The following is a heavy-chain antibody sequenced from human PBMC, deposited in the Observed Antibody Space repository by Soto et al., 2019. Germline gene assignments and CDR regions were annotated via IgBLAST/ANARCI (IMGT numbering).Heavy chain of an antibody. CDR2: INPNSGGT. V-gene: IGHV1-2*04. D-gene: IGHD6-19*01. J-gene: IGHJ6*02. CDR1: GYTFTGYY. CDR3: ARGELAVAAPVDYYYYYGMDV. Sequence: ASVKVSCKASGYTFTGYYIHWVRQAPGQGLEWMGWINPNSGGTNYAQKFQGWVTMTRDTSISTAYMELSRLRSDDTAVYYCARGELAVAAPVDYYYYYGMDVWGQGTTVTVSS.